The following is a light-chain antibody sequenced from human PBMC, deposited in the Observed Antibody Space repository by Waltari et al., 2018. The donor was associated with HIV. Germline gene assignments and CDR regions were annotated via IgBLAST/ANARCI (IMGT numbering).Light chain of an antibody. CDR1: QTVGSF. CDR2: DAS. V-gene: IGKV3-11*01. CDR3: QQYDVSRT. J-gene: IGKJ1*01. Sequence: VLTQSPATLSLSPGERATLSCRASQTVGSFLAWYQQRPGQAPRLLIYDASNRATDIPGRFSGSGSGTDFTLTINSLEPEDFAVYFCQQYDVSRTFGQGTKVEVK.